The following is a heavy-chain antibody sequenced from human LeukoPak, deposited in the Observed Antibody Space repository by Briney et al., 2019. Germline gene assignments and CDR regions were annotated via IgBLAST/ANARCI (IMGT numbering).Heavy chain of an antibody. Sequence: GESLEISCKGSGYSFSIYWIGWVRQMPGKGLEWMGVIYPADSDTRYSPSFQGKVTISADKSISTAYLQWSSLKASDTAIYYCVRSRHTNNWYGDLWGQGTLVTVSS. CDR2: IYPADSDT. J-gene: IGHJ5*02. CDR3: VRSRHTNNWYGDL. D-gene: IGHD1-20*01. V-gene: IGHV5-51*01. CDR1: GYSFSIYW.